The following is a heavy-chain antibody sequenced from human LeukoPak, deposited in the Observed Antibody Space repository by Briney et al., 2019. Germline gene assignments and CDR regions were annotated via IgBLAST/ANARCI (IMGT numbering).Heavy chain of an antibody. CDR2: IYYSGST. V-gene: IGHV4-39*07. CDR1: GGSISSSSYY. D-gene: IGHD3-22*01. CDR3: ARGGRSIPRYYYDSSGYYYFDY. J-gene: IGHJ4*02. Sequence: SETLSLTCTVSGGSISSSSYYWGWIRQPPGKGLEWIGSIYYSGSTYYNPSLKSRVTISVDTSKNQFSLKLSSVTAADTAVYYCARGGRSIPRYYYDSSGYYYFDYWGQGTLVTVSS.